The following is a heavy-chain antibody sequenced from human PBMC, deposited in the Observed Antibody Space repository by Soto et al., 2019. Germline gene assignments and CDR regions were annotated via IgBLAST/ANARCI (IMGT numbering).Heavy chain of an antibody. J-gene: IGHJ6*04. V-gene: IGHV3-15*01. CDR3: TTDPFYGLGATHYYYYGMDV. CDR2: IKSKTDGGTT. CDR1: GFTFSNAW. D-gene: IGHD4-17*01. Sequence: PGGPLRLSCAASGFTFSNAWMSWVRQAPGKGLEWVGRIKSKTDGGTTDYAAPVKGRFTISRDDSKNTLYLQMNSLKTEDTAVYYCTTDPFYGLGATHYYYYGMDVWGKETTATFPS.